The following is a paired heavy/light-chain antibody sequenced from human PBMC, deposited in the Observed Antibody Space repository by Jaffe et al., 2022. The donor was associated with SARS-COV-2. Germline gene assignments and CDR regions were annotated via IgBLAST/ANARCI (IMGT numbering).Light chain of an antibody. Sequence: QSVLTQPPSASETPGQRVTISCSGSRSNIESNYVYWYQQLPGTAPKLLIYRDNERPSGVSGRFSGSKSGTSASLAISGLRSEDEADYYCAAWDDSLSGVVFGGGTKLTVL. CDR2: RDN. J-gene: IGLJ3*02. CDR3: AAWDDSLSGVV. CDR1: RSNIESNY. V-gene: IGLV1-47*01.
Heavy chain of an antibody. D-gene: IGHD6-13*01. CDR1: GFTFSHAW. J-gene: IGHJ4*02. V-gene: IGHV3-15*01. Sequence: EVQLVESGGGLVKPGGSLRLSCAASGFTFSHAWMSWVRQAPGKGLEWVGRIKIKLDGETTDYAAHVEGRFSISRDDSQNTLYLQMNNLKTEDTAVYYCTTDPTSGWYRVPGYWGQGTLVAVSS. CDR2: IKIKLDGETT. CDR3: TTDPTSGWYRVPGY.